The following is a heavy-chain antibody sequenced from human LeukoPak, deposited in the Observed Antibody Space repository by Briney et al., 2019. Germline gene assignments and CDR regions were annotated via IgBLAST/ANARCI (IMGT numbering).Heavy chain of an antibody. CDR1: GFTFGDYG. D-gene: IGHD3-10*01. V-gene: IGHV3-49*04. J-gene: IGHJ4*02. Sequence: GGSLRLSCTASGFTFGDYGMAWVRQAPGKGLEWVGFIRSKPYGGTTEYAASVKGRFTISRDDSKSIAYLQMNSLKTEDTAVYFCSGSFGELSSFDYWGQGTLVTVSS. CDR3: SGSFGELSSFDY. CDR2: IRSKPYGGTT.